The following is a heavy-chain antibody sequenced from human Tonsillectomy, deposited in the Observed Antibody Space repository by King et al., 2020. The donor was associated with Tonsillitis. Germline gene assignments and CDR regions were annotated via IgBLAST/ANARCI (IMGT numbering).Heavy chain of an antibody. CDR3: AHRHGSISGRWFDP. Sequence: TLKESGPTLVKPTQTLTLTCTLSWFSLNTYGGGVGWFRQPPGKAPGWLPLLYLDDGKRYRPSLKSRLTTTKDTPQNQGVLRMTNMDPVDTATYYCAHRHGSISGRWFDPWGQGTLVTVSS. CDR1: WFSLNTYGGG. V-gene: IGHV2-5*02. CDR2: LYLDDGK. J-gene: IGHJ5*02. D-gene: IGHD2-2*01.